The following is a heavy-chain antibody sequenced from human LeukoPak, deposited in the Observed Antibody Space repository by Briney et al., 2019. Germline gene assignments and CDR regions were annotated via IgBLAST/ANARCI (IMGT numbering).Heavy chain of an antibody. V-gene: IGHV1-2*02. CDR2: INPNSGGT. CDR1: GYTFTGYY. CDR3: AAAIPRVLGFCYFDY. J-gene: IGHJ4*02. D-gene: IGHD2-2*01. Sequence: ASVKVSCKASGYTFTGYYMHWVRQAPGQGLEWMGWINPNSGGTNYAQKFQGRVTMTRDTSISTAYMELSRLRSDDTAVYYCAAAIPRVLGFCYFDYWGQGTLVTVSS.